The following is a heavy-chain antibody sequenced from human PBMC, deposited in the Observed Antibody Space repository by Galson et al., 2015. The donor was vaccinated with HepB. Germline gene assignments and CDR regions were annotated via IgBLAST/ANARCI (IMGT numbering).Heavy chain of an antibody. J-gene: IGHJ6*02. CDR2: INPSGGST. CDR3: ARGYDILTGYYSDYYYYGMDV. V-gene: IGHV1-46*03. D-gene: IGHD3-9*01. Sequence: SVKVSCKASGYTFTSYYMHWVRQAPGQGLEWMGIINPSGGSTSYAQKFQGRVTMTRDTSTSTVYMELSSLRSEDTAVYYCARGYDILTGYYSDYYYYGMDVWGQGTTVTVSS. CDR1: GYTFTSYY.